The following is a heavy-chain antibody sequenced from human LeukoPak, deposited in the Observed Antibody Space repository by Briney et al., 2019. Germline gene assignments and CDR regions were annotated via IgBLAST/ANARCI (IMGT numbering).Heavy chain of an antibody. D-gene: IGHD3-3*01. V-gene: IGHV4-61*02. CDR3: ARVQTGYDFWSGPPD. Sequence: PSETLSLTCTVSGGSISSGSYYWSWVRQPAGKGLEWIGRIYTSGSTNYNPSLKSRVTISVDTSKYQFSLKLSSVTAADTAVYYCARVQTGYDFWSGPPDWGQGTLVTVSS. J-gene: IGHJ4*02. CDR2: IYTSGST. CDR1: GGSISSGSYY.